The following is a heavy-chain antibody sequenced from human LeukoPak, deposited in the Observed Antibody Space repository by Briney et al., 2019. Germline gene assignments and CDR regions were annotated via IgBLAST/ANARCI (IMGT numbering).Heavy chain of an antibody. CDR2: ISGSGAST. Sequence: GGSLRLSCAASGFTFSNYAMSWVRQAPGKGLESVSLISGSGASTYYPDSVKGRFTISRDNSKNTLSLQMNSLRAEDTAVYYCAPDLRGSASSLDDWGQGTLVTVSS. J-gene: IGHJ4*02. CDR3: APDLRGSASSLDD. CDR1: GFTFSNYA. V-gene: IGHV3-23*01. D-gene: IGHD6-25*01.